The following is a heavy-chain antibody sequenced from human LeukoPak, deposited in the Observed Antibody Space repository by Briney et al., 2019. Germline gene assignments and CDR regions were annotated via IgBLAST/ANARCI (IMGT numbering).Heavy chain of an antibody. Sequence: GGSLRLSRTASKFTVSSNYMSWVRQAPGKGLEWVSLIYSDGSTYYADSVKGRFTIARDKSKNTLYLQMNSLRAEDTAMYYCARGYCSGGSCYAFDHWGQGTLVTVSS. CDR2: IYSDGST. V-gene: IGHV3-53*01. CDR1: KFTVSSNY. CDR3: ARGYCSGGSCYAFDH. J-gene: IGHJ4*02. D-gene: IGHD2-15*01.